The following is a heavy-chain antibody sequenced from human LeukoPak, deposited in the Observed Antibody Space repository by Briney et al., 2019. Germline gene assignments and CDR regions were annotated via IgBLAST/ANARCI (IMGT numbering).Heavy chain of an antibody. Sequence: PGGSLRLSCAASGFTFDDYAMHWVRQAPGKGLEWVSGISWNSGSIGYADSVKGRFTISRDNAKNSLYLQMNSLRAEDMALYYCAKDMSSSWYSALFDYWSQGTLVTVTS. CDR1: GFTFDDYA. D-gene: IGHD6-13*01. V-gene: IGHV3-9*03. J-gene: IGHJ4*02. CDR3: AKDMSSSWYSALFDY. CDR2: ISWNSGSI.